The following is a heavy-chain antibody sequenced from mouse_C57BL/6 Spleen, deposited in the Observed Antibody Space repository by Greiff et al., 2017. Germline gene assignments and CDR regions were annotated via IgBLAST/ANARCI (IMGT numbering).Heavy chain of an antibody. CDR2: IWSDGST. CDR1: GFSLTSYG. V-gene: IGHV2-6-1*01. CDR3: ARHERLSDAMDY. Sequence: VKVVESGPGLVAPSQSLSITCTVSGFSLTSYGVHWVRQPPGKGLEWLVVIWSDGSTTYNSALKSRLSISKDNSKSQVFLKMNSLQTDDTAMYYCARHERLSDAMDYWGQGTSVTVSS. J-gene: IGHJ4*01. D-gene: IGHD1-1*02.